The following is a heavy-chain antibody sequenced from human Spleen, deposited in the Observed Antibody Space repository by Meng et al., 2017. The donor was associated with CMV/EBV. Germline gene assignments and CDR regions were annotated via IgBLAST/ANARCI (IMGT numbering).Heavy chain of an antibody. CDR3: ARVQKKNYGDYGWDHFDY. J-gene: IGHJ4*02. V-gene: IGHV4-34*01. CDR2: INHSEIT. D-gene: IGHD4-17*01. CDR1: GSFRGYY. Sequence: GSFRGYYWSWIRQSPGKGLEWIGEINHSEITNYNPSLKSSVTISLDTSKNQFSLRLSSVTAADTALYYCARVQKKNYGDYGWDHFDYWGQGTLVTVSS.